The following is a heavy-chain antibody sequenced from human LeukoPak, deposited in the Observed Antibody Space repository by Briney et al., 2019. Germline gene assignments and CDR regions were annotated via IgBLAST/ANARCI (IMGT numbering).Heavy chain of an antibody. CDR2: MNPNSGNT. D-gene: IGHD4-17*01. CDR3: ARGHDYGDYLLYYYYYYYMDV. J-gene: IGHJ6*03. V-gene: IGHV1-8*01. CDR1: GYTFTSYD. Sequence: GASVKVSCKASGYTFTSYDINWVRQATGQGLEWMGWMNPNSGNTGYAQEFQGRVTMTRNTSISTAYMELSSLRSEDTAVYYCARGHDYGDYLLYYYYYYYMDVWGKGTTVTVSS.